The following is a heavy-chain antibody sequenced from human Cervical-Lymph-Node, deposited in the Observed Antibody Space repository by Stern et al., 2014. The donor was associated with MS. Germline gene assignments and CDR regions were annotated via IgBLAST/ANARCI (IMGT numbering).Heavy chain of an antibody. J-gene: IGHJ4*02. CDR3: AHRTAGPFDY. CDR2: IYVDDQK. Sequence: QVTLKESGPALVKPTQTLTLTCTFSGFSLSTSGLGVGWIRQPPGEALEWLAYIYVDDQKRYSPSLKSRLTITKDTSKNQVVLTLTNVDPVDTATYYCAHRTAGPFDYWGQGTLVTVSS. CDR1: GFSLSTSGLG. V-gene: IGHV2-5*02.